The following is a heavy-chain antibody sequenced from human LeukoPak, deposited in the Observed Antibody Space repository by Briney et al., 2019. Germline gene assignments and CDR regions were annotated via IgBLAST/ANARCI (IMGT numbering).Heavy chain of an antibody. CDR3: AKGDKSDSRGYDAFDI. CDR1: GFTFSSYA. CDR2: ISGSGGST. J-gene: IGHJ3*02. V-gene: IGHV3-23*01. D-gene: IGHD2-21*02. Sequence: PGGSLRLSCAASGFTFSSYAMSWVRQAPGKGLEWVSAISGSGGSTYYADSVKGRFTISRDNSKNTLYLQMNSLRAEDTAVYYCAKGDKSDSRGYDAFDIWGQGTMVTVSS.